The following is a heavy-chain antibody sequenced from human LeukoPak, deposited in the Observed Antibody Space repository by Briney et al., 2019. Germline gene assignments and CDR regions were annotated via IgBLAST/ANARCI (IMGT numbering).Heavy chain of an antibody. D-gene: IGHD1-26*01. V-gene: IGHV4-34*01. CDR3: ARGLPPRYQSYYFDY. Sequence: SETLSLTCAVHGGSFSGYYWSWIRQPPGKGLEWIGEINHSGSTNYNPSLKSRVTISVDTSKNQFSLKLSSVTAADTAVYYCARGLPPRYQSYYFDYWGQGTLVTVSS. CDR1: GGSFSGYY. J-gene: IGHJ4*02. CDR2: INHSGST.